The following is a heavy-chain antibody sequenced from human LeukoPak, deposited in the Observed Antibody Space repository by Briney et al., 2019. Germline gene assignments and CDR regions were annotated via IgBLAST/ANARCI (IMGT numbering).Heavy chain of an antibody. J-gene: IGHJ5*02. CDR2: IYNIGST. Sequence: SETLSLTCTVSGGSISSYYWSWIRQPPGKGLEWIGYIYNIGSTNYNPSLKSRVTISVDTSKSQFSLKLSSVTAADTAVYYCARGYSSSWRYNWFDPWGQGTLVTVSS. D-gene: IGHD6-13*01. CDR3: ARGYSSSWRYNWFDP. V-gene: IGHV4-59*08. CDR1: GGSISSYY.